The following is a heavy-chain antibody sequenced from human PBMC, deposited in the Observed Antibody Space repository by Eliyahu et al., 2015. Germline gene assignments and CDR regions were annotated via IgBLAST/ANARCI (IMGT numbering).Heavy chain of an antibody. CDR1: GDSISGYY. Sequence: QVQLQESGPGLVKPSETLSLTCSVSGDSISGYYWSWIRQPPGKGLEWIGNIFYSGSTNYNPSLKSRVTISVDTSRNQFFLKLTSVTAADTAVYYCARGGVDYSNYWGQGTLVTVSS. D-gene: IGHD4-11*01. J-gene: IGHJ4*02. CDR2: IFYSGST. CDR3: ARGGVDYSNY. V-gene: IGHV4-59*01.